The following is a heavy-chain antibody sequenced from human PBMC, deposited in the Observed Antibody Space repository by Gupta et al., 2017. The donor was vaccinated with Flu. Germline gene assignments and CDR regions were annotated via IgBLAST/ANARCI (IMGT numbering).Heavy chain of an antibody. Sequence: SGSTNYNPSLKSRVTISVDTSKNQFSLKLSSVTAADTAVYYCARHSAPGLLISSLNYYYYGMDVWGQGTTVTVSS. J-gene: IGHJ6*02. CDR3: ARHSAPGLLISSLNYYYYGMDV. D-gene: IGHD6-6*01. CDR2: SGST. V-gene: IGHV4-59*08.